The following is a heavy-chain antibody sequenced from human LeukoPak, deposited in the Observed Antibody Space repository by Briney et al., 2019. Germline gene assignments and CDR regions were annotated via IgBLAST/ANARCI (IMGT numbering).Heavy chain of an antibody. CDR1: GGSVSSGSYY. V-gene: IGHV4-61*01. D-gene: IGHD3-3*01. Sequence: SSETLSFTCTVSGGSVSSGSYYWSWIRQPPGKGLEWIGYIYYSGSTNYNPSLKSRVTISVDTSKNQFSLKLSSVTAADTAVYYCARHAFSRFNYDFWSGYYTSFDYWGQGTLVTVSS. J-gene: IGHJ4*02. CDR2: IYYSGST. CDR3: ARHAFSRFNYDFWSGYYTSFDY.